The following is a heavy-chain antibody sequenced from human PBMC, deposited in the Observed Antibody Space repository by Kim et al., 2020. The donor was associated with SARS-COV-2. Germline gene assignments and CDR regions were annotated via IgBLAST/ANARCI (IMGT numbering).Heavy chain of an antibody. Sequence: GGSLRLSCAASGFTFSNYAMVWVRQAPGKGLEWVSTFTERGFIYYADSVMGRFTISRDNSKSTVYLQMDSLRAEDTALYYCERRAMPVPGSQANKFFQHWGQGTLVTVSS. V-gene: IGHV3-23*01. J-gene: IGHJ1*01. CDR3: ERRAMPVPGSQANKFFQH. CDR1: GFTFSNYA. CDR2: FTERGFI. D-gene: IGHD2-2*01.